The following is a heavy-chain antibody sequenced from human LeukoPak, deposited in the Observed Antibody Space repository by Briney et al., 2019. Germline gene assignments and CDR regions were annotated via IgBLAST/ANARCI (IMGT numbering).Heavy chain of an antibody. CDR1: GFTFSNYA. CDR3: AKVSRRVVPAAIFDY. D-gene: IGHD2-2*01. Sequence: GRSLRLSCAASGFTFSNYAMHWARQAPGKGLEWVAVISYDGSNKYYADSVKGRFTISRDNSKNTLYLQMNSLRAEDTVVYYCAKVSRRVVPAAIFDYWGQGTLVTVSS. V-gene: IGHV3-30-3*01. CDR2: ISYDGSNK. J-gene: IGHJ4*02.